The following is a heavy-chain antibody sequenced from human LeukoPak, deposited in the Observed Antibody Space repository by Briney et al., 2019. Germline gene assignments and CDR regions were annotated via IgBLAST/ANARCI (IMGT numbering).Heavy chain of an antibody. J-gene: IGHJ4*02. D-gene: IGHD6-13*01. V-gene: IGHV4-4*02. CDR2: IYHSGTT. CDR3: AGSTWFSLDF. CDR1: GGSISSANW. Sequence: PSETLSLTCAVSGGSISSANWWSGVRQPPGKGLEWIGKIYHSGTTNYNPSLNRRVTISVEKSKTQSFLKVNSVTAADTAMYYCAGSTWFSLDFWGQGTLVTVSS.